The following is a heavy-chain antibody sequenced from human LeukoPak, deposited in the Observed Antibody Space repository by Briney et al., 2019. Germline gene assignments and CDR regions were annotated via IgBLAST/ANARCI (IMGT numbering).Heavy chain of an antibody. V-gene: IGHV3-7*03. CDR3: ASGGHLDC. CDR2: INQDGSEK. Sequence: LSGGSLRLSCAASGITFSRFWMSWVRQAPGKGLQWVANINQDGSEKHYVDSVKGRFTISRDNAENSLYLQMNSLRAEDTAVYYCASGGHLDCWGQGALVTVAS. CDR1: GITFSRFW. J-gene: IGHJ4*02. D-gene: IGHD3-16*01.